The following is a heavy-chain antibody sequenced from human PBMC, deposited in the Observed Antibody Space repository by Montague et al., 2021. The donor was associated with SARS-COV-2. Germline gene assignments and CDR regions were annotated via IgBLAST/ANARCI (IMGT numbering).Heavy chain of an antibody. Sequence: SETLSLTCAVYGGSVSDYYWSWIRQPPGKGLEWIGEINHSGSTNYNPPLKSRVTTSVDTSKNQFSLKLTSVTAADTAVYYCARGPRITMIVVVITDIWFDPWGQGTLV. D-gene: IGHD3-22*01. CDR3: ARGPRITMIVVVITDIWFDP. J-gene: IGHJ5*02. V-gene: IGHV4-34*01. CDR1: GGSVSDYY. CDR2: INHSGST.